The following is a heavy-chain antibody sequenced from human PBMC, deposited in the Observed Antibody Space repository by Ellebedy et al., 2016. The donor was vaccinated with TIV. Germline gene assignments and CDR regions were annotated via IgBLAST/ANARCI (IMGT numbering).Heavy chain of an antibody. D-gene: IGHD6-19*01. CDR3: ARNIAVDDY. V-gene: IGHV1-18*01. CDR2: ISAYNGAT. Sequence: AASVKVSCKASGYTFSNYGISWVRQAPGQGLEWMGWISAYNGATKYSQKFQGRVTMTVDTSTTTAYMDLRSLKSNETAVYYCARNIAVDDYWGQGTLVTVSA. J-gene: IGHJ4*02. CDR1: GYTFSNYG.